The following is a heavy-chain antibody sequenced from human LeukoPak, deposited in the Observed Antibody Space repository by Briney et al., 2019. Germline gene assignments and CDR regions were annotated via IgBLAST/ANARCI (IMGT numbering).Heavy chain of an antibody. V-gene: IGHV1-2*07. D-gene: IGHD6-6*01. CDR3: ARARWQLVPYFDS. CDR2: INPNSGGT. CDR1: GYTFTDYY. J-gene: IGHJ4*02. Sequence: ASVQVSRKASGYTFTDYYMHWVRQAPGQGLEWMGWINPNSGGTNFAHKFQGRVAMTRDTSISTAYMELGSLRSDDTAVYYCARARWQLVPYFDSWGQGTLVTVSS.